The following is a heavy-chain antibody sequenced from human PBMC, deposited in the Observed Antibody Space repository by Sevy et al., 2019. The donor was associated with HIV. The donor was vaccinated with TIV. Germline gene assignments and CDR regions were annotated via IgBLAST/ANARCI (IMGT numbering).Heavy chain of an antibody. CDR1: GFTFSDYF. CDR2: INQDGSQK. D-gene: IGHD2-21*01. CDR3: ARELWPGDY. V-gene: IGHV3-7*01. Sequence: GGSLRLSCAASGFTFSDYFMGWVRKAPGKGLEWIANINQDGSQKNYVDSVKGRLTITRDNAKNLFSLQMNSLRVDDTAVYYCARELWPGDYWGQGTLVTVSS. J-gene: IGHJ4*02.